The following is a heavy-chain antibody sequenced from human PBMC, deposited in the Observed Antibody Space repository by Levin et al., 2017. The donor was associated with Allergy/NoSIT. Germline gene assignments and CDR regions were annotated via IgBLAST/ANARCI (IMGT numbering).Heavy chain of an antibody. CDR1: GFTVSNSY. V-gene: IGHV3-53*01. D-gene: IGHD6-19*01. CDR3: ARCSSGWSDY. J-gene: IGHJ4*02. Sequence: GGSLRLSCAASGFTVSNSYMSWVRQTPGKGLEWVSIIYSGGGTHYAESVKGRFTISRDNSKNTLYLQMNSLRGEDTAVYYCARCSSGWSDYWGQGTLVTVSS. CDR2: IYSGGGT.